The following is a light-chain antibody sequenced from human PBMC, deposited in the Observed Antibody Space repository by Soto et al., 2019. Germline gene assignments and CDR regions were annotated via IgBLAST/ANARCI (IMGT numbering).Light chain of an antibody. CDR1: SGNIVSNY. V-gene: IGLV6-57*01. J-gene: IGLJ2*01. CDR2: EDD. Sequence: NFMLTQPHSVSGSPGKTVTISCTRSSGNIVSNYVQWYQQRPGSSPTTVFFEDDDRPSGVPDRFSASLDTSTNSASLTISGLKPEDEADYYCQSYDADILIFGGGTKVTVL. CDR3: QSYDADILI.